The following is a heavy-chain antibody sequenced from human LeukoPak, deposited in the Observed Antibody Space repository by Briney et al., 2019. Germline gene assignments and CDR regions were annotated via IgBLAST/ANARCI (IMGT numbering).Heavy chain of an antibody. J-gene: IGHJ4*02. CDR3: ARQGMSTSSGYFLFDL. D-gene: IGHD6-19*01. CDR2: IYYSGST. V-gene: IGHV4-39*01. CDR1: GGSISSSSDY. Sequence: SETLSLTCSVSGGSISSSSDYWGWIRQPPGKGLECIGSIYYSGSTYYNPSLKSRATLSVDASKNQFSLTLRSVTAADTAVYYCARQGMSTSSGYFLFDLWGQGTLVTVSS.